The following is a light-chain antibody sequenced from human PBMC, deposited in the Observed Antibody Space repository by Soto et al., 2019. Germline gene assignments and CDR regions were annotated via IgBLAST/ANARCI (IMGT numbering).Light chain of an antibody. J-gene: IGLJ1*01. CDR3: NSFTTSNTYV. CDR2: EVS. V-gene: IGLV2-14*01. Sequence: QSVLTQSASVSGSPGQSITISCAGTSSDLGNYNFVSWFQQHPGKAPKLVIYEVSHRPSGVSSRFSGSKSGNTASLTISGLQAEDEADYYCNSFTTSNTYVFGNGTKVTV. CDR1: SSDLGNYNF.